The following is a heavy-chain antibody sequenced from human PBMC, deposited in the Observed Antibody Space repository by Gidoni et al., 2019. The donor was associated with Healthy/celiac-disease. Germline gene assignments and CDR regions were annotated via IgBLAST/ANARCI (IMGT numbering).Heavy chain of an antibody. Sequence: EVQLVESGGGLVKPGGSLRLSCAASGFTFSRYSMNWVRQAPGKGLEWVSSISSSSSYIYYADSVKGRFTISRDNAKNSLYLQMNSLRAEDTAVYYCARAYYDFWNEHGMDVWGQGTTVTVSS. CDR1: GFTFSRYS. CDR2: ISSSSSYI. D-gene: IGHD3-3*01. CDR3: ARAYYDFWNEHGMDV. V-gene: IGHV3-21*01. J-gene: IGHJ6*02.